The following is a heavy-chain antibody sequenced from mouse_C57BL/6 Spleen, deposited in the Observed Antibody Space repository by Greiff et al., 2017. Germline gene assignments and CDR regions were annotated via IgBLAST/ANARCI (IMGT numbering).Heavy chain of an antibody. V-gene: IGHV1-72*01. CDR1: GYTFTSYW. CDR3: ARWVTTVVGGDFDY. J-gene: IGHJ2*01. Sequence: VQLQQSGAELVKPGASVKLSCKASGYTFTSYWMHWVKQRPGRGLEWIGRIDPNSGGTKYNEKFKSKATLTVDKPSSTAYMQLSSLTSEDSAVYYCARWVTTVVGGDFDYWGQGTTLTVSS. D-gene: IGHD1-1*01. CDR2: IDPNSGGT.